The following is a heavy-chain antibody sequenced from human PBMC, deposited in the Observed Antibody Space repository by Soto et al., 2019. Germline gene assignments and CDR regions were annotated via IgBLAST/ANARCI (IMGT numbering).Heavy chain of an antibody. CDR1: GDSVSSPYY. Sequence: QVQLQESGPGLVKPSGTLSLTCAVSGDSVSSPYYWCWVRQPPGKGLEWIGEVFHTGTTSYNPSPRXXVTISMDKSTIQFSLDLSSVSAADTAVYYCARSAGWYAVHSWGPGTPVIVSS. V-gene: IGHV4-4*02. J-gene: IGHJ4*02. CDR3: ARSAGWYAVHS. D-gene: IGHD6-19*01. CDR2: VFHTGTT.